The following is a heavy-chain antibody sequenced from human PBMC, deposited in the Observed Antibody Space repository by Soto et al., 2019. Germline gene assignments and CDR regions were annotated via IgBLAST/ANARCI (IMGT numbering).Heavy chain of an antibody. CDR3: AREAPHCSGGSCYPGPNWFDP. CDR1: GYTFTAYY. V-gene: IGHV1-2*04. D-gene: IGHD2-15*01. Sequence: ASVKVSCKASGYTFTAYYMHWVRQAPGQGLEWMGWINPNSGGTNYAQKFQGWVTITRDTSASTAYMELSSLRSEDTAVYYCAREAPHCSGGSCYPGPNWFDPWGQGTLVTVSS. J-gene: IGHJ5*02. CDR2: INPNSGGT.